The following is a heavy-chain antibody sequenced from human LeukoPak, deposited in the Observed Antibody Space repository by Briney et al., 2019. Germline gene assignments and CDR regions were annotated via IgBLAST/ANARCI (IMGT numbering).Heavy chain of an antibody. CDR3: ARILEGYHYYMDV. Sequence: PGGSLRLSCAASGVTFSDYYMSWIRQAPGKGLQWVSYIGTGGSITYYADSVEGRFTISRDNAKNSLYLQMNSLRVEDTAVYYCARILEGYHYYMDVWGKGTTVTVSS. V-gene: IGHV3-11*04. CDR2: IGTGGSIT. CDR1: GVTFSDYY. J-gene: IGHJ6*03.